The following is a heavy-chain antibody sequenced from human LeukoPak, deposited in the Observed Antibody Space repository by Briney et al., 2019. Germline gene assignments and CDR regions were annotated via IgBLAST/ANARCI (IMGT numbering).Heavy chain of an antibody. Sequence: SETLSLTCTVSGGSISSGGYYWSWIRQPPGKGLEWIGYIYYSGSTNYNPSLKSRVTISVDTSKNQFSLKLSSVTAADTAVYYCAREERVTSPPGSVHFDYWGQGTLVTVSS. CDR2: IYYSGST. V-gene: IGHV4-61*08. J-gene: IGHJ4*02. D-gene: IGHD3-10*01. CDR1: GGSISSGGYY. CDR3: AREERVTSPPGSVHFDY.